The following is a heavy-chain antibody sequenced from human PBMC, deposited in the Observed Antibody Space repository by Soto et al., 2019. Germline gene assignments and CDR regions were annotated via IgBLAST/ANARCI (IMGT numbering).Heavy chain of an antibody. CDR2: IKEDGSEK. Sequence: GGSLRLSCVASGFTFTNYWMDWVRQAPGKGLEWVANIKEDGSEKYHVDSVKGRFTISRDSTKNSLYLQMNSLRAEDTATYYCARASRGAYTAYALNYWGQGTLVTVSS. CDR1: GFTFTNYW. D-gene: IGHD5-12*01. V-gene: IGHV3-7*03. CDR3: ARASRGAYTAYALNY. J-gene: IGHJ4*02.